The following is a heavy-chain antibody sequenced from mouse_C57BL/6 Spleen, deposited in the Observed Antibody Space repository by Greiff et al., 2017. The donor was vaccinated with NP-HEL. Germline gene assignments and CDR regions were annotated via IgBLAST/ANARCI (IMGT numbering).Heavy chain of an antibody. D-gene: IGHD2-4*01. V-gene: IGHV5-6*01. CDR1: GFTFSSYG. J-gene: IGHJ3*01. CDR2: ISSGGSYT. Sequence: DVQLVESGGDLVKPGGSLKLSCAASGFTFSSYGMSWVRQTPDKRLEWVATISSGGSYTYYPDSVKGRFAISRDNAKNTLYLQMSSLKSEDTAMYYCASADYGPVFAYWGQGTLVTVSA. CDR3: ASADYGPVFAY.